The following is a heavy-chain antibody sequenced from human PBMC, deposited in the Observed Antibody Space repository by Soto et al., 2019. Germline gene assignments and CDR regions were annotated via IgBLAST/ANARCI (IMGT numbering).Heavy chain of an antibody. CDR3: ARDYGDRSTDY. D-gene: IGHD4-17*01. CDR1: GFTFSNYW. V-gene: IGHV3-7*05. Sequence: EVQLVESGGGLVQPGGSLRLSCVASGFTFSNYWMTWVRQTPEKRLEWVANIKQDGSEKYCADSVEGRFTISRDNAKNSLDLQMNSLRAEDTAVYYCARDYGDRSTDYWGHGTLVTVSS. CDR2: IKQDGSEK. J-gene: IGHJ4*01.